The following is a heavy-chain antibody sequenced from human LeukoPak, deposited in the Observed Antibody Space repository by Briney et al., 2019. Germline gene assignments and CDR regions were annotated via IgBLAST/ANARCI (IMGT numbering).Heavy chain of an antibody. Sequence: GGSLRLSCAASRFTLSDFAMNSVRQAPGKGVEWIAHVTTGGSTTFYEDSVRGRFTISRDNAESSVYLRLNSLRAEDTAVYYCATKVPGTSHFASWGQGTLVTVSS. V-gene: IGHV3-48*03. CDR1: RFTLSDFA. CDR3: ATKVPGTSHFAS. J-gene: IGHJ4*02. D-gene: IGHD6-19*01. CDR2: VTTGGSTT.